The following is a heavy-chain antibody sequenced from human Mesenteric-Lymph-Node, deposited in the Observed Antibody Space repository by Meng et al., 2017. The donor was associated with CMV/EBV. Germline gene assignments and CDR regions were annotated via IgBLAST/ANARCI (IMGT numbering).Heavy chain of an antibody. D-gene: IGHD3-3*01. J-gene: IGHJ6*02. CDR1: GFTFSGHA. Sequence: GGSLRLSCTGPGFTFSGHAIHWVRQAPGKGLEWVSAISGSAGSTFYADSVRGRFTISRDTSKNTLYLQMNSLRDEDTAIYYCAKEKGVNGMDVWGQGTTVTVSS. CDR3: AKEKGVNGMDV. V-gene: IGHV3-23*01. CDR2: ISGSAGST.